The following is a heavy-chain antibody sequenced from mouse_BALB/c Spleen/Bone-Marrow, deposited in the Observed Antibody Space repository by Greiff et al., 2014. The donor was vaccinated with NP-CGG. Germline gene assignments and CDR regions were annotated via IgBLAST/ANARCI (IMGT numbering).Heavy chain of an antibody. Sequence: QLKGAGPELGKPGASGKMSCKASGYTFTSYVMHWGKQKPGQGLEWIGYINPYNDGTKYNEKFKGKATLTSDKSSSTAYMELSSLTSEDSAVYYCARRDYAMDYWGQGTSVAVSS. J-gene: IGHJ4*01. V-gene: IGHV1-14*01. CDR1: GYTFTSYV. CDR2: INPYNDGT. CDR3: ARRDYAMDY.